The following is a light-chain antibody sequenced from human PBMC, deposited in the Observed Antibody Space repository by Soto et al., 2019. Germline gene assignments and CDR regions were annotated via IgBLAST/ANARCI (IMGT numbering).Light chain of an antibody. V-gene: IGKV1-33*01. Sequence: DIQMTQSPPSLSASVGDRVTITCQASQGITNYLNWYQQKPGKAPKLLIYDVSILETGVPSRFTGSGSGTDFTFTISSLQPEDIATYYCQQYDSLPLTFGGGTKVEIK. CDR3: QQYDSLPLT. CDR2: DVS. CDR1: QGITNY. J-gene: IGKJ4*01.